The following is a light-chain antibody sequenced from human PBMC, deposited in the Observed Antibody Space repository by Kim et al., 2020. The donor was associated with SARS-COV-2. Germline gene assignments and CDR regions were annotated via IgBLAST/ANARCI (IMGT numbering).Light chain of an antibody. J-gene: IGLJ2*01. CDR1: SSDVGGFNY. CDR3: NSYTGTYTWV. V-gene: IGLV2-14*01. CDR2: DVT. Sequence: QSVLTQPASVSGSPGQSITFSCTGTSSDVGGFNYVSWFQQHPGKAPKLIIYDVTKRPSGVSDRFSGSKSGNTASLTISGLRAEDEADYYCNSYTGTYTWVFGGGTQLTVL.